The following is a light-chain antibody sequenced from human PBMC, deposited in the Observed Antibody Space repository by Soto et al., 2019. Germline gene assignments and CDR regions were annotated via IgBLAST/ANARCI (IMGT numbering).Light chain of an antibody. Sequence: EIVLTQSPGNLSLSPGEIATLSCRASQSVSSTYLAWYQQKPGQAPRLLIYAASNRATGIPDRFSGSGSGTDFTLTISRLEPEDFAVYYCQQYGGSRWTFGQGTRVDI. CDR1: QSVSSTY. V-gene: IGKV3-20*01. J-gene: IGKJ1*01. CDR2: AAS. CDR3: QQYGGSRWT.